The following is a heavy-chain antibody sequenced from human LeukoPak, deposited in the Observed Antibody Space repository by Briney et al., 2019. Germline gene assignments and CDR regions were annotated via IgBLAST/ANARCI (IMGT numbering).Heavy chain of an antibody. CDR3: ARAYSWSQYYFDY. J-gene: IGHJ4*02. Sequence: PSETLSLTCAVSGGSISSSNWWSWVRQPPGKGLEWIGEIYHSGSTNYNPSLKSRVTISVDKSKNQFSLKLSSVTAADTAVYYCARAYSWSQYYFDYWGQGTLVTVSS. CDR2: IYHSGST. CDR1: GGSISSSNW. D-gene: IGHD1-20*01. V-gene: IGHV4-4*02.